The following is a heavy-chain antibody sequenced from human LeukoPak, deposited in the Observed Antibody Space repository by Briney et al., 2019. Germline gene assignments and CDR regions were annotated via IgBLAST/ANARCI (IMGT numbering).Heavy chain of an antibody. Sequence: GGSLRLSCAASGITFSGYAMIWVRQAPGKGLEWVSYISPTNSFLYYSDSVRGRFTITRDNAKNSLYLQMDTLRAEDTAVYYCTRVGDSDRLKNDAFDIWGQGTMVTVSS. V-gene: IGHV3-21*01. D-gene: IGHD3-16*01. CDR2: ISPTNSFL. J-gene: IGHJ3*02. CDR3: TRVGDSDRLKNDAFDI. CDR1: GITFSGYA.